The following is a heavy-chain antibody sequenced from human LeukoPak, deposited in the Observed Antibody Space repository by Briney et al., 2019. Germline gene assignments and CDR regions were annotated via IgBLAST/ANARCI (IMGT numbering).Heavy chain of an antibody. D-gene: IGHD3-10*01. J-gene: IGHJ4*02. V-gene: IGHV3-30*02. CDR1: GFTFSSYG. Sequence: GGSLRLSCAASGFTFSSYGMHWVRQAPGKGLEWVAFIRYDGSNKYYADSVKGRFTISRDNSKNTLYLQMNSLRAEDTAVYYCARERTPKHYYGSGSYDRYFDYWGQGTLVTVSS. CDR2: IRYDGSNK. CDR3: ARERTPKHYYGSGSYDRYFDY.